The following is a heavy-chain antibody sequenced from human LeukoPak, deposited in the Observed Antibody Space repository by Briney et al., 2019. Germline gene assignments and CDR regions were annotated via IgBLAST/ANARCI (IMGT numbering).Heavy chain of an antibody. Sequence: SETLSLTCTVSGGSVSSGSYYWRWIRQPPGRGLEWNANIYYSGSTNYNPSLKSRITISADTSKNQFSLKLSSVTAADTAVYYCARDRFPAAGIGYFDYWGQGTLVTVSS. CDR2: IYYSGST. D-gene: IGHD6-13*01. V-gene: IGHV4-61*01. CDR3: ARDRFPAAGIGYFDY. J-gene: IGHJ4*02. CDR1: GGSVSSGSYY.